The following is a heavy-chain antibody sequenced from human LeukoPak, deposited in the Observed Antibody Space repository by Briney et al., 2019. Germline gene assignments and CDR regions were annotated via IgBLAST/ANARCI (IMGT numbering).Heavy chain of an antibody. D-gene: IGHD4-11*01. CDR2: INPNSGGT. V-gene: IGHV1-2*06. Sequence: PGGSLRLSCAASGYTFTGSYMHWVRQAPGQGLEWVGRINPNSGGTSFAQKFQGSVTMTRDTSISTAYMKLGRLRSDDTAVYYCARGLENFDCWGQGTLVTVSS. J-gene: IGHJ4*02. CDR1: GYTFTGSY. CDR3: ARGLENFDC.